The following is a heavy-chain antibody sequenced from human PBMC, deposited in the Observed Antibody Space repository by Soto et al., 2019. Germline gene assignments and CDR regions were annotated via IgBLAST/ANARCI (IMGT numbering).Heavy chain of an antibody. CDR2: IYPGDSDT. J-gene: IGHJ6*02. Sequence: ISCKASDTTHWIGWVRQKPGKGLEWMGIIYPGDSDTKYSPSFQGQVTISVDKSISTAYLHWSSLKASDTATYYCARLVNYYFGMDVWGLGTTVTVSS. V-gene: IGHV5-51*01. CDR1: DTTHW. CDR3: ARLVNYYFGMDV.